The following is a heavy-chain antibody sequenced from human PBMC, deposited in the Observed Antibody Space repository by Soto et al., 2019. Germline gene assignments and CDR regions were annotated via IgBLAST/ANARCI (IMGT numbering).Heavy chain of an antibody. CDR3: ARNTPTVAFDI. V-gene: IGHV4-59*11. Sequence: SEPLSLTCTVSGGSIRSHYWRWIRQPPGKGLEWIGYIYYSGSTNYNPSLKSRVTISVDTSKNQFSLKLSSVTAADTAVYYCARNTPTVAFDIWGQGTMVTVSS. CDR1: GGSIRSHY. J-gene: IGHJ3*02. CDR2: IYYSGST. D-gene: IGHD2-2*02.